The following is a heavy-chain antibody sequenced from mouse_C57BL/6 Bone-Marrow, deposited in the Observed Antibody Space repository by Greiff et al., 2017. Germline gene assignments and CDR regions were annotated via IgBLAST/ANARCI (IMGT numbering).Heavy chain of an antibody. CDR1: GFTFTDYY. CDR2: VYPYNGGT. CDR3: YSHYYGSSSYWYFDV. D-gene: IGHD1-1*01. J-gene: IGHJ1*03. V-gene: IGHV1-36*01. Sequence: EVQLQESGPVLVKPGPSVKISCKASGFTFTDYYMHWVKQSHGKSLEWIGLVYPYNGGTSYNQKFKGKATLTVDTSSSTAYMELNSLPSEDSAVYDCYSHYYGSSSYWYFDVWGTGTTVTVSS.